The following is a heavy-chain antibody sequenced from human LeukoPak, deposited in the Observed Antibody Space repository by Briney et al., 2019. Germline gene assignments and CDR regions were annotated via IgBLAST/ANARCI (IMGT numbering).Heavy chain of an antibody. CDR2: INHSGST. CDR1: GGSFSGYY. J-gene: IGHJ4*02. V-gene: IGHV4-34*01. Sequence: PSETLSLTCAVYGGSFSGYYWSWIRQPPGKGLEWIGEINHSGSTNYNPSLKSRGTISVDTSKNQFSLKLSSVTAADTAVYYCARRIAARARGYFDYWGQGTLVTVSS. D-gene: IGHD6-6*01. CDR3: ARRIAARARGYFDY.